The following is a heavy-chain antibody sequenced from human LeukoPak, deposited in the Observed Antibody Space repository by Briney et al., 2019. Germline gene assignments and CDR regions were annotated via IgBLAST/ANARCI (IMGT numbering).Heavy chain of an antibody. CDR2: ISSSSSYI. CDR3: ARDIHRGFDI. V-gene: IGHV3-21*01. CDR1: GFTFSSYA. J-gene: IGHJ3*02. Sequence: PGGSLRLSCAASGFTFSSYAMSWVRQAPGKGLEWVSSISSSSSYIYFADSVKGRFTISRDNAKNSLYLQMNSLRAEDTAVYYCARDIHRGFDIWGQGTMVTVSS.